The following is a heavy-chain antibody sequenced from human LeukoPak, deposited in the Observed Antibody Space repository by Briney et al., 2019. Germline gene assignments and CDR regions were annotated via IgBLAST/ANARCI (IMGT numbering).Heavy chain of an antibody. V-gene: IGHV3-21*01. CDR2: ISSSSSYI. D-gene: IGHD1-26*01. CDR1: GFTFSSYS. Sequence: GGSLRLSCAASGFTFSSYSMNWVRQAPGKGLEWVSSISSSSSYIYYADSVKGRFTISRDNAKNSLYLQMNSLRAEDTAVYYCARDRFVIGGSYYFDYWGQGTLVTVSS. CDR3: ARDRFVIGGSYYFDY. J-gene: IGHJ4*02.